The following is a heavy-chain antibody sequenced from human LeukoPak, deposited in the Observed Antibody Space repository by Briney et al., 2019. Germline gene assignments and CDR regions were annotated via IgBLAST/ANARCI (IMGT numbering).Heavy chain of an antibody. CDR3: ARLVHYYCDSASYGVAFDV. D-gene: IGHD2/OR15-2a*01. CDR2: IFYTGSN. J-gene: IGHJ3*01. Sequence: SETLSLTCTVSGGSISSYYLSWIRQPPGKGLEWIGNIFYTGSNKYNPSLMSRVTISVDTSKNQFSLKLSSVTAADTAMYYCARLVHYYCDSASYGVAFDVWAQETRVTVSS. CDR1: GGSISSYY. V-gene: IGHV4-59*01.